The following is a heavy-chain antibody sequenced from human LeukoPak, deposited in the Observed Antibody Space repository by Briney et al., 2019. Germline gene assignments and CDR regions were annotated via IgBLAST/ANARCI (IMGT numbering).Heavy chain of an antibody. CDR3: ARTSSGSYYREFDY. V-gene: IGHV4-61*02. D-gene: IGHD3-10*01. J-gene: IGHJ4*02. CDR1: GGSISSSSYY. Sequence: SSETLSLTCTVSGGSISSSSYYWGWIRQPPGKELEWIGRIYTSGSTNYNPSLKSRVSISADTSKNQFSLQLTSVTAADTTVYYCARTSSGSYYREFDYWGQGTLVTVSS. CDR2: IYTSGST.